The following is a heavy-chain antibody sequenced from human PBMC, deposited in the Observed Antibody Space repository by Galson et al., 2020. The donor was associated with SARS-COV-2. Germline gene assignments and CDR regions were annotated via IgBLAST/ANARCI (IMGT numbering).Heavy chain of an antibody. CDR1: GFSFTSYW. D-gene: IGHD3-10*01. CDR3: AKLGGGSGSYWWYNWFDP. V-gene: IGHV5-51*01. J-gene: IGHJ5*02. Sequence: GESLKISCKGSGFSFTSYWIGCVRQMPGKGLEWMGIIYPGDSDTRYSPSFQGQVTISADKSISTAYLQWRSLKASDTAIYYCAKLGGGSGSYWWYNWFDPWGQGTLVTVSS. CDR2: IYPGDSDT.